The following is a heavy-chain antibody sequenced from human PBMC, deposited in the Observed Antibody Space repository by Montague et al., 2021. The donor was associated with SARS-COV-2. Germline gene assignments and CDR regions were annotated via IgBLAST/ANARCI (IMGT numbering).Heavy chain of an antibody. CDR3: ARSLSGSYWGAFDI. Sequence: SLRLSCAASGFTFSTYTMNWVRQAPGKGLEWVSSIGGTTGYIYYADSVKGRFTISRDNAKNALYPQMNSLRAEDTAVYYCARSLSGSYWGAFDIWGQGTMDTVSS. V-gene: IGHV3-21*01. CDR1: GFTFSTYT. CDR2: IGGTTGYI. J-gene: IGHJ3*02. D-gene: IGHD1-26*01.